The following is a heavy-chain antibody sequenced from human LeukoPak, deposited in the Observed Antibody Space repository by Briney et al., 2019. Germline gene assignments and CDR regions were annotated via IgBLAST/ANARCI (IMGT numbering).Heavy chain of an antibody. CDR2: IIPIFGTA. V-gene: IGHV1-69*13. Sequence: SVKVSCEASGGTFSSYAISWVRQAPGQGLEWMGGIIPIFGTANYAQKFQGRVTITADEPTSTAYMELSSLRSEDTAVCYCAREGYCSRTSCYGYYWGQGTLVTVSS. CDR1: GGTFSSYA. J-gene: IGHJ4*02. CDR3: AREGYCSRTSCYGYY. D-gene: IGHD2-2*01.